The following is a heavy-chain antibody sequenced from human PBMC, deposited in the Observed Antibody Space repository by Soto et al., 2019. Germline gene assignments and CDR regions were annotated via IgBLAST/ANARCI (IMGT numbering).Heavy chain of an antibody. Sequence: QVQLVESGGGLVKPGGSLRLSCAASGFTFSDYYMTWIRQAPGSGLEWVSYISSSSGTISYANSVKGRFTISRDNAHNALYLQMTRLRAEDTAVYYSARGTYRIKTVFDYLGQGVLVTVSS. CDR2: ISSSSGTI. V-gene: IGHV3-11*01. CDR3: ARGTYRIKTVFDY. J-gene: IGHJ4*02. D-gene: IGHD1-26*01. CDR1: GFTFSDYY.